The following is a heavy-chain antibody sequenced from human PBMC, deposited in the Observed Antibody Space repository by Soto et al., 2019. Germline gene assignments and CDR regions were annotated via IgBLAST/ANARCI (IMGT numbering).Heavy chain of an antibody. CDR3: TTGSKAYYAFWSGYLVDY. CDR2: IKSKTDGGTT. Sequence: EVQLVESGGGLVKPGGSLRLSCAASGFTFSNAWMNWVRQAPGKGLEWVGRIKSKTDGGTTDYAAPVKGRFTISRDDSKNTLYLQMNSLKTEDTAVYYCTTGSKAYYAFWSGYLVDYWGQGTLVTVSS. D-gene: IGHD3-3*01. CDR1: GFTFSNAW. J-gene: IGHJ4*02. V-gene: IGHV3-15*07.